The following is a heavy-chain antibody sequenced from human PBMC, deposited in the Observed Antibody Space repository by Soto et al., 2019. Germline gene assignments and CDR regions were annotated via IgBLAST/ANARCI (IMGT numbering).Heavy chain of an antibody. CDR2: ISYDGSNK. D-gene: IGHD2-15*01. Sequence: QVQLVESGGGVVQPGRSLRLSCAASGFTFSSYAMHWVRQAPGKGLEWVTVISYDGSNKYYADSVKGRFTVSRDNSKNKLYLQMNSLRAEDAAEYYCARDSWSFDYWGQGTLVTVSS. V-gene: IGHV3-30*01. CDR1: GFTFSSYA. CDR3: ARDSWSFDY. J-gene: IGHJ4*02.